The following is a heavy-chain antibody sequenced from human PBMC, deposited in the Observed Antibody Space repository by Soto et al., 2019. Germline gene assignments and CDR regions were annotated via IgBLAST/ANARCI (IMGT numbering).Heavy chain of an antibody. D-gene: IGHD3-22*01. CDR3: VRATYFSDSSGYTRCLDY. Sequence: PDGSLRLCCTGSGFTLSDYCIDWVRQAQGTGLYSVGRPRDKNQGYSTAYAASVKGRLTTSRDESKNSAYLQMNSMKTEDTAVYYCVRATYFSDSSGYTRCLDYWGQGT. J-gene: IGHJ4*02. V-gene: IGHV3-72*01. CDR2: PRDKNQGYST. CDR1: GFTLSDYC.